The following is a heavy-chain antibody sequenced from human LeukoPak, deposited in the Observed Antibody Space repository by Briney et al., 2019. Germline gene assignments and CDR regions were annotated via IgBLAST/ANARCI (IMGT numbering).Heavy chain of an antibody. CDR2: IKSKIDGGTT. V-gene: IGHV3-15*01. J-gene: IGHJ4*02. CDR1: GFTFRDAR. D-gene: IGHD4-23*01. CDR3: ATDPTTVINPLPPEY. Sequence: PGGSLRLSCAASGFTFRDARMSGVRQAPGKGLEWVGRIKSKIDGGTTDYAAPVKGRFTISRDDSKNTLYLHMNSLKTEDTAVYYCATDPTTVINPLPPEYWGQGTLVTVSS.